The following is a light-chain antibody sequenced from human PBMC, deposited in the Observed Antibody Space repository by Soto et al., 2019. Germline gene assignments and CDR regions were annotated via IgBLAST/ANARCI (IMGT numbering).Light chain of an antibody. CDR1: QSISSW. CDR3: QQYNSYPLT. CDR2: DAS. V-gene: IGKV1-5*01. Sequence: DIQMTQSPSTLSASVGDRVTITCRASQSISSWLAWYHQKPGKAPKLLIYDASSLESGVPSRFSSSGSGTEFTLTISSLQPDDFATYYCQQYNSYPLTFGGGTKVEIK. J-gene: IGKJ4*01.